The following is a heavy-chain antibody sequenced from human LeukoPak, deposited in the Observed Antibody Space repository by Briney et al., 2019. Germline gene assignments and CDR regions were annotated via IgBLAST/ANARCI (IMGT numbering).Heavy chain of an antibody. CDR1: GYTFTSYG. CDR3: AKGAQFAYYPEGGLDP. CDR2: ISAYNGNT. V-gene: IGHV1-18*01. D-gene: IGHD3-10*01. J-gene: IGHJ5*02. Sequence: ASAKVSCKASGYTFTSYGISWVRQAPGQGLEWMGWISAYNGNTNYAQKLQGRVTMTTDTSTSTAYMELRSLRSDDTAVYYCAKGAQFAYYPEGGLDPWGQGTLVTVSS.